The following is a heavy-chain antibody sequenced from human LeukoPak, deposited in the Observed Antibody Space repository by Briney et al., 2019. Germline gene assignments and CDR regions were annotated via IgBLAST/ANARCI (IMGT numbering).Heavy chain of an antibody. D-gene: IGHD2-15*01. Sequence: ASVKVSCKASGYTFTGYYMHWVRQAPGQGLEWMGWINPNSGGTNYAQKFQGRVTMTRDTSISTAYMELSSLRSDDTAVYYCARADAFISVSSCDYWGQGTLVTVSS. CDR2: INPNSGGT. V-gene: IGHV1-2*02. J-gene: IGHJ4*02. CDR3: ARADAFISVSSCDY. CDR1: GYTFTGYY.